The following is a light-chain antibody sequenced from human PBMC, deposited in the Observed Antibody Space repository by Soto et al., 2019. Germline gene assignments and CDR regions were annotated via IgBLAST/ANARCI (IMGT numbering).Light chain of an antibody. J-gene: IGLJ1*01. CDR1: SSDVGGYNY. CDR3: CSHAGSYIFV. Sequence: QSALTQPRSVSGSPGQSVTISCTGTSSDVGGYNYVSWYQQYPGKVPKVMIYDVSERPSGVPDRFSGSKSGNTAYLAISGLQAEDEADYYCCSHAGSYIFVFGTGTKVTVL. CDR2: DVS. V-gene: IGLV2-11*01.